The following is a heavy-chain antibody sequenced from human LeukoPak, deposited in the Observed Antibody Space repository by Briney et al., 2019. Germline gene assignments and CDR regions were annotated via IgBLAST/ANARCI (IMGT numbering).Heavy chain of an antibody. V-gene: IGHV5-51*01. CDR2: IYPGDSDT. CDR3: ARSGYYYDSSGYYADY. J-gene: IGHJ4*02. D-gene: IGHD3-22*01. CDR1: GYSFTSYW. Sequence: GESLKISCKGSGYSFTSYWIGWVRQMPGKGLEWMGIIYPGDSDTRYSPSFQGQVTISADKSISTAYLQWSSLKASDTAMYYCARSGYYYDSSGYYADYWGQGTLVTASS.